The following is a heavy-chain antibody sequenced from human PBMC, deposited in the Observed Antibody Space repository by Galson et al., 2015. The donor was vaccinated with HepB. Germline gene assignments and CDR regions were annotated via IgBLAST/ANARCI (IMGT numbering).Heavy chain of an antibody. V-gene: IGHV3-21*01. Sequence: SLRLSCAASGFSFSTFSMNWVRQAPGRGLEWLSSISGNSGYIKYADSVKGRFSVSRDNAQNSLYLQMNSLRAEDTALYYCAKVFYDGTDYYSIFDYWGQGSLVTVSS. J-gene: IGHJ4*02. CDR2: ISGNSGYI. CDR1: GFSFSTFS. CDR3: AKVFYDGTDYYSIFDY. D-gene: IGHD2/OR15-2a*01.